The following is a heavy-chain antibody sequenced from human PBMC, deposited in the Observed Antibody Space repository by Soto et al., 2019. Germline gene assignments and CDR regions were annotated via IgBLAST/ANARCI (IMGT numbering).Heavy chain of an antibody. CDR2: ISYDGSEK. D-gene: IGHD6-6*01. J-gene: IGHJ4*02. V-gene: IGHV3-30-3*01. CDR1: GFTFSRHA. CDR3: AREVGGSSPPG. Sequence: QVQLVESGGGVVQPGRSLRLSCAASGFTFSRHAMHWVRQAPVKGLEWVAVISYDGSEKYYADSVKGRFTISRDPSKNTLYLQMDSLGPEDTAVYYCAREVGGSSPPGWGQGTLVTVFS.